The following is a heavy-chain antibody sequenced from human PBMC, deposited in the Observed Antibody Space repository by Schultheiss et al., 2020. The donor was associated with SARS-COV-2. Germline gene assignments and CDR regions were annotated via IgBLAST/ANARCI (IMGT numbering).Heavy chain of an antibody. Sequence: GESLKISCKGSGYSFTSYWITWVRQMPGKGLEWMGRIDPSDSYTTYSPSLQGHVTISADKSISTAYLQWSSLQASDTAMYYCARLHCSSTTCWGYYYYGMDVWGQGTTVTVSS. D-gene: IGHD2-2*01. CDR2: IDPSDSYT. J-gene: IGHJ6*02. V-gene: IGHV5-10-1*01. CDR3: ARLHCSSTTCWGYYYYGMDV. CDR1: GYSFTSYW.